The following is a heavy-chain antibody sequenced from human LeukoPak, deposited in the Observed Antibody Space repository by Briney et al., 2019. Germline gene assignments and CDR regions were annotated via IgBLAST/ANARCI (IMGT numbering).Heavy chain of an antibody. CDR2: IRRRAYGGAP. CDR1: GFAFYDFA. Sequence: GGSLRLSCTPSGFAFYDFAMSWVRQPAGKGLEWVGFIRRRAYGGAPEYAASVKGRFIISRDDSKGIAYLQMNSLKTEDTAVYYCSRNGLVDFDYWGQGSRVIVSP. CDR3: SRNGLVDFDY. J-gene: IGHJ4*02. V-gene: IGHV3-49*04.